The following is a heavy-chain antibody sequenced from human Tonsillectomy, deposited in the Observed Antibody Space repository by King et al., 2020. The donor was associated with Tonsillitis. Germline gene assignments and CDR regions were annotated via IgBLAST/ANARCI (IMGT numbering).Heavy chain of an antibody. CDR2: INPTTGAT. J-gene: IGHJ6*02. CDR1: GYSFTNYY. D-gene: IGHD3-9*01. V-gene: IGHV1-46*01. CDR3: ARDYLLLLTGYYTYYHAMDV. Sequence: VQLVESGAEVKEPGASVKVSCKASGYSFTNYYLHWVRQAPGQGLEWMGIINPTTGATSYAQKFQGRVIMTRDTSTSTVYMELSSLRSGDTALYYCARDYLLLLTGYYTYYHAMDVWGQGTTVTVSS.